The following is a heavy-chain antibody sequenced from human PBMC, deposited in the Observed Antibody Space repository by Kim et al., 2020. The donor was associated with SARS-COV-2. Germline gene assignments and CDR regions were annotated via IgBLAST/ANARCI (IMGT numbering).Heavy chain of an antibody. D-gene: IGHD3-22*01. CDR1: GFTFSTYW. J-gene: IGHJ3*02. CDR2: IKRDGSEK. V-gene: IGHV3-7*03. Sequence: GGSLRHSCAASGFTFSTYWMSWVRQAPGKGLEWVANIKRDGSEKYYVDSVKGRFAISRDNPKNSLFLQMNSLRVEDTAVYYCARDVSVYYDSSGRTYLDAFDIWGQGTRVTVSS. CDR3: ARDVSVYYDSSGRTYLDAFDI.